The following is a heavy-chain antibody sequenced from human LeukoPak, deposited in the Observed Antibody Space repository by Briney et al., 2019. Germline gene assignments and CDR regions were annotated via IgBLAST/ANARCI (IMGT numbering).Heavy chain of an antibody. CDR3: ARESELDSSGYYLSYYYGMDV. CDR2: MNPNSGNT. CDR1: GYTFTSYD. D-gene: IGHD3-22*01. V-gene: IGHV1-8*01. J-gene: IGHJ6*02. Sequence: ASVKVSCKASGYTFTSYDINWVRQATGQGLEWMGWMNPNSGNTGYAQKFQGRVTMTRNTSISTAYMELSGLRSEDTAVYYCARESELDSSGYYLSYYYGMDVWGQGTTVTVSS.